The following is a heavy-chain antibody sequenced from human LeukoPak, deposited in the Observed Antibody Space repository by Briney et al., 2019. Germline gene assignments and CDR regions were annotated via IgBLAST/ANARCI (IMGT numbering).Heavy chain of an antibody. D-gene: IGHD5-18*01. J-gene: IGHJ4*02. CDR3: ARAPRDTNSWYYFDY. CDR1: GGSISSGDYY. CDR2: IYYSGDT. Sequence: SQTLSLTCTVSGGSISSGDYYWSWIRQHPGKGLEWIGYIYYSGDTYYNPSLKSRATISVDTSKNQFSLKLSSVTAADTAVYYCARAPRDTNSWYYFDYWGQGTLVSVSS. V-gene: IGHV4-31*02.